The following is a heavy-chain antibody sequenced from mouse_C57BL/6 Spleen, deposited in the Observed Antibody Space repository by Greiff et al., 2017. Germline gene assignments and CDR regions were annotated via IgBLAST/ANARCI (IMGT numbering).Heavy chain of an antibody. V-gene: IGHV5-17*01. CDR3: ARDWDPYYYAMDY. J-gene: IGHJ4*01. Sequence: EVTLMESGGGLVKPGGSLKLSCAASGFTFSDYGMHWVRQAPEKGLEWVAYISSGSSTLYYADTGKGRFTISRDNAKNTLFLQMTSLRSEDTAMYYCARDWDPYYYAMDYWGQGTSVTVSS. CDR2: ISSGSSTL. CDR1: GFTFSDYG. D-gene: IGHD4-1*01.